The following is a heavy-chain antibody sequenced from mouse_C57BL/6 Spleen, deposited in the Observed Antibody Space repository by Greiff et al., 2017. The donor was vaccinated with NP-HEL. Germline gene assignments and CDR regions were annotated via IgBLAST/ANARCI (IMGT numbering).Heavy chain of an antibody. J-gene: IGHJ2*01. CDR3: ARGKYYDYDYFDY. D-gene: IGHD2-4*01. CDR1: GFTFSDYY. V-gene: IGHV5-16*01. CDR2: INYDGSST. Sequence: EVQVVESEGGLVQPGSSMKLSCTASGFTFSDYYMAWVRQVPEKGLEWVANINYDGSSTYYLDSLKSRFIISRDNAKNILYLQMSSLKSEDTATYYCARGKYYDYDYFDYWGQGTTLTVSS.